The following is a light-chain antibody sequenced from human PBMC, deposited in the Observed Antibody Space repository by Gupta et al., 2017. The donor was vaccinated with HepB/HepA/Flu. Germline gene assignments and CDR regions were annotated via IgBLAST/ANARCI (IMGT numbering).Light chain of an antibody. Sequence: QMTQSPSSLSASVGDRVTITCRASQGIRDDLSWYQQKPGRAPKRLIYSAFSLQNGVPSRFSGSGSGTEFTLTISSLQAEDAAIYYCQQHNSSPRTFGQGTQLEI. CDR3: QQHNSSPRT. CDR1: QGIRDD. J-gene: IGKJ5*01. CDR2: SAF. V-gene: IGKV1-17*01.